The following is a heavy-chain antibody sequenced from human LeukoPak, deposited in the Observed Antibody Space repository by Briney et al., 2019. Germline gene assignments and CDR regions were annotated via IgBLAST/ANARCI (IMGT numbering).Heavy chain of an antibody. CDR1: GYTFTSYD. J-gene: IGHJ6*02. CDR2: MNPNSGNT. V-gene: IGHV1-8*01. CDR3: AREGTGDQDYYYYGMDV. D-gene: IGHD7-27*01. Sequence: ASVKVSCKASGYTFTSYDINWVRQATGQGLEWMGWMNPNSGNTGYAQKFQGRVTMTRNTSISTAYMELSSLRSEDTAAYYCAREGTGDQDYYYYGMDVWGQGTTVTVSS.